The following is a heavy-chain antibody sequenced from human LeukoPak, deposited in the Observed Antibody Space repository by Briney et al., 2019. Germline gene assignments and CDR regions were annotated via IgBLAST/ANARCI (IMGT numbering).Heavy chain of an antibody. Sequence: GGSLRLSCAASGFTFSSYWMSWVRQAPGKGLEWVANIKQDGSEKYYVDSVKGRFTISRDNAKNSLYLQMNSLRAEDTAVYYCAKDRGSYYPIGTLMGYWGQGTLVTVSS. CDR3: AKDRGSYYPIGTLMGY. D-gene: IGHD1-26*01. CDR1: GFTFSSYW. J-gene: IGHJ4*02. CDR2: IKQDGSEK. V-gene: IGHV3-7*01.